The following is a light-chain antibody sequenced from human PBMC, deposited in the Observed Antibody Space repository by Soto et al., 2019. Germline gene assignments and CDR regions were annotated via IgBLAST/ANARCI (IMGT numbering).Light chain of an antibody. J-gene: IGLJ3*02. Sequence: QSALTQPRSVSGSPGQSVSISCTGTNSDIGNYNLVSWYQQPPGNAPKLIISAVSRRPSGVPDRFSGSKSGNTASLTISGLQADDEADYYCWSYTTSDMWVFGGGTKLTVL. CDR2: AVS. CDR3: WSYTTSDMWV. V-gene: IGLV2-11*01. CDR1: NSDIGNYNL.